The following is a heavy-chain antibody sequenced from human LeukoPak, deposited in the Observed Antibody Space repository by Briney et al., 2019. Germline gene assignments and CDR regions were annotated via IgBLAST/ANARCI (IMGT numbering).Heavy chain of an antibody. V-gene: IGHV4-4*09. Sequence: SETLSLTCTVSGGSISSYDWCWIRQPPGKGLEWIGYIYTSESTNYNPSPTSRVTISVDTTKNQYSLRLSSVSAADTAVYLCARQQDFPDAFHIWGQGTMVTVSS. J-gene: IGHJ3*02. D-gene: IGHD3-3*01. CDR2: IYTSEST. CDR3: ARQQDFPDAFHI. CDR1: GGSISSYD.